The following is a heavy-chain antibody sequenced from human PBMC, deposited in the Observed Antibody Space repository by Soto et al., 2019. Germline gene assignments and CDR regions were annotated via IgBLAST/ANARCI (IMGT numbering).Heavy chain of an antibody. CDR1: GYTFTGYY. CDR2: INPNSGGT. D-gene: IGHD3-16*01. CDR3: ARERAYYDLYYYAMDV. J-gene: IGHJ6*02. Sequence: ASVKVSCKASGYTFTGYYIHWVRQAPGQGLEWMGWINPNSGGTNYEQKFQGRVTMTRDTSITTAYMEVSWLKPDDTAVYYCARERAYYDLYYYAMDVWGQGTTVTVSS. V-gene: IGHV1-2*02.